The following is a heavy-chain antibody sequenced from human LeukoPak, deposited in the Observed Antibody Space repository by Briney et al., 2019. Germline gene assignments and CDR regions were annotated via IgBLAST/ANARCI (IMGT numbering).Heavy chain of an antibody. CDR2: IYPGDSET. J-gene: IGHJ3*02. CDR3: TRSPRDGYHDAFDI. V-gene: IGHV5-51*01. Sequence: GASPKISCKGSGYTFTTYWIAWVRQMPGEGLERMGIIYPGDSETRYSPSFQGQVTISADKSITTAYLQWGRLKASDTAMYYCTRSPRDGYHDAFDIWGQGTMVTVFS. D-gene: IGHD5-24*01. CDR1: GYTFTTYW.